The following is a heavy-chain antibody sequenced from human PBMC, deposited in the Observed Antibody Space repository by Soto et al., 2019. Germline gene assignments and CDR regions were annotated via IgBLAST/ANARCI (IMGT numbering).Heavy chain of an antibody. D-gene: IGHD1-26*01. Sequence: GGSLRLSCEGSGFIFSDYCISWVRQSPEKGLQWVSAMSGSGGSRYYADSVKGRFTISRDNSKNTVYLQMSSLRGDDTAIYYCAKTFGSNWLLDYWGQGTLVTVSS. CDR2: MSGSGGSR. V-gene: IGHV3-23*01. CDR3: AKTFGSNWLLDY. J-gene: IGHJ4*02. CDR1: GFIFSDYC.